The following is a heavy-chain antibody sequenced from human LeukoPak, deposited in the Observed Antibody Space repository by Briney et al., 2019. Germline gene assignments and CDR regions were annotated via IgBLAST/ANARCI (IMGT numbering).Heavy chain of an antibody. J-gene: IGHJ4*02. CDR2: ISYDGSNK. D-gene: IGHD5-12*01. V-gene: IGHV3-30*03. CDR3: ARDPTQWLRYGHFDY. Sequence: GRSLRLSCAASGFIFSNYGMHWVRQAPGKGLEWVAVISYDGSNKYYADSVKGRFTISRDNSKNTLYLQMNSLRAEDTAVYYCARDPTQWLRYGHFDYWGQGTLVTVSS. CDR1: GFIFSNYG.